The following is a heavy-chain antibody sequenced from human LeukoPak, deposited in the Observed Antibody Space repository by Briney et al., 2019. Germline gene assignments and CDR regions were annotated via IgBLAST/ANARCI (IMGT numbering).Heavy chain of an antibody. V-gene: IGHV3-11*01. CDR1: GFTFSDYY. D-gene: IGHD1-26*01. J-gene: IGHJ6*02. CDR3: ARGGAQGMDV. CDR2: ISGDSNII. Sequence: GGSLRLSCAASGFTFSDYYMTWIRQAPGKGLEWVSYISGDSNIIYYGDSVKGRFTISRDNAKNSLYLQMNSLRGEDTAVYFCARGGAQGMDVWGQGTTVTVSS.